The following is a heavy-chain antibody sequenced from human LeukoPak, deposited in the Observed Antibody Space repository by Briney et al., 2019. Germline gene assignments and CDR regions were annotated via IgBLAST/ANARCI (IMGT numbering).Heavy chain of an antibody. CDR2: LSWNSGSI. CDR3: AKAMSSYGPFDD. J-gene: IGHJ4*02. V-gene: IGHV3-9*01. D-gene: IGHD5-18*01. CDR1: GFTFDDYA. Sequence: GGSLRLSCAASGFTFDDYAMHWVRQAPGKGLEWVSGLSWNSGSIGYADSVKGRFTISRDNAKNSLYLQMNSLRAEDTALYYCAKAMSSYGPFDDWGQGTLVTVSS.